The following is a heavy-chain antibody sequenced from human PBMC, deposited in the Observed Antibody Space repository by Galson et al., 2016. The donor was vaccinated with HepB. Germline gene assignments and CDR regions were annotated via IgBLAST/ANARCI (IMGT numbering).Heavy chain of an antibody. J-gene: IGHJ3*02. CDR3: AREGNGGFDI. CDR2: IKQDGSEK. Sequence: SLRLSCAASGFTFNSYWMSWVRQAPGTGLEWVANIKQDGSEKYYVDSVKGRFTISRDNAKNSLYLQMNSLRAEDTAVYYCAREGNGGFDIWGQGTMVTVSS. D-gene: IGHD3-16*01. V-gene: IGHV3-7*01. CDR1: GFTFNSYW.